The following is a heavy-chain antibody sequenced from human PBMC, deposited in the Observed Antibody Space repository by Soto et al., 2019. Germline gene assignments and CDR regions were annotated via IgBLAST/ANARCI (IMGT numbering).Heavy chain of an antibody. CDR1: GFTFSNYW. CDR2: INTDGTTT. Sequence: EVQLVESGGGLVQPGGSLRLSCAGSGFTFSNYWMHWVRQDPEKGLVWVSTINTDGTTTQYAASVKGRFTVTRDNAKNTLYLQMNSLRVEDTAVYFCAKDLSWGQCDYWGQGTLVTVSS. J-gene: IGHJ4*02. D-gene: IGHD3-16*01. V-gene: IGHV3-74*03. CDR3: AKDLSWGQCDY.